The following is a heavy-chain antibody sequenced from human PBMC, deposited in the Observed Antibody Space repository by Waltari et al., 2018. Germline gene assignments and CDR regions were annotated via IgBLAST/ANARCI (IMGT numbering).Heavy chain of an antibody. D-gene: IGHD1-1*01. CDR2: IYPGDSDT. J-gene: IGHJ4*02. CDR1: GYSFTTYW. CDR3: ARAPTGTSSPYYFDY. Sequence: EVQLVQSGVEVRKPGQSLKISCKGSGYSFTTYWIGWVRQMPGKGLEWMGIIYPGDSDTRYSPSFQGQVTSSADNSISTAYLQWSSLKASDTAMYFCARAPTGTSSPYYFDYWGQGTLVTVSS. V-gene: IGHV5-51*01.